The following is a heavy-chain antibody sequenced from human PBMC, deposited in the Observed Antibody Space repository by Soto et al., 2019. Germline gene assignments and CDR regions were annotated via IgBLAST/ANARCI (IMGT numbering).Heavy chain of an antibody. Sequence: SETLSLTCTVSGGSISSSNYYWGWIRQPPGKGLEWIGSIFYSGSTSYNPSLKSRVTISVDTSKNQFSLKLSSVTAADTAVYYCARDGYYDSSGYYYFDYWGQGTLVTVSS. J-gene: IGHJ4*02. CDR3: ARDGYYDSSGYYYFDY. V-gene: IGHV4-39*07. D-gene: IGHD3-22*01. CDR1: GGSISSSNYY. CDR2: IFYSGST.